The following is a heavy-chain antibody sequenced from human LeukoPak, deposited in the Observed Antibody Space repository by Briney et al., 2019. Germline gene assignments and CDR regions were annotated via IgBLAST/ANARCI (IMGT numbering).Heavy chain of an antibody. D-gene: IGHD5-18*01. CDR2: IYYSGST. CDR1: GGSISSGGYY. CDR3: ARGNPVDTAMEPQLSYYYGMDV. J-gene: IGHJ6*02. V-gene: IGHV4-61*08. Sequence: PSETLSLTCTVSGGSISSGGYYWSWIRQHPGKGLEWIGYIYYSGSTYYNPSLKSRVTISVDTSKNQFSLKLSSVTAADTAVYYCARGNPVDTAMEPQLSYYYGMDVWGQGTTVTVSS.